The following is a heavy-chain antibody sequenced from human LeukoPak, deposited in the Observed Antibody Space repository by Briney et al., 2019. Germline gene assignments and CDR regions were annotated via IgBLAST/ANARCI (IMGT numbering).Heavy chain of an antibody. CDR1: GFTFSSHG. V-gene: IGHV3-30*02. Sequence: GGSLRLSCAASGFTFSSHGMHWVRQAPGKGLEWVAFIRYDGSNKYYADSVKGRFTISRDNSKNTLYLQMNSLRAEDTAVYYCAKTLGYCSSTSCYNLDYWGQGTLVTVSS. CDR3: AKTLGYCSSTSCYNLDY. CDR2: IRYDGSNK. J-gene: IGHJ4*02. D-gene: IGHD2-2*02.